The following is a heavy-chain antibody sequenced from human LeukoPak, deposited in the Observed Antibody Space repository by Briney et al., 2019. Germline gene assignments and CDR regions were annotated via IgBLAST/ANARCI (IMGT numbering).Heavy chain of an antibody. CDR2: INHSGST. V-gene: IGHV4-34*01. J-gene: IGHJ6*04. CDR3: ARVVVVPYYYYGMDV. CDR1: GGSFSGYY. Sequence: SETLSLTCAVYGGSFSGYYWSWIRQPPGEGLEWIGEINHSGSTNYNPSLKSRVTISVDTSKNQFSPKLSSVTAADTAVYYCARVVVVPYYYYGMDVWGKGTTVTVSS. D-gene: IGHD2-15*01.